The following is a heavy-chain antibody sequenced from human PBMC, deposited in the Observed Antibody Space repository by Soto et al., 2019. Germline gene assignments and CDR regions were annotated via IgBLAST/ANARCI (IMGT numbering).Heavy chain of an antibody. J-gene: IGHJ4*02. D-gene: IGHD4-17*01. V-gene: IGHV4-59*08. CDR1: GGSISSYY. CDR2: IYYSGST. Sequence: QVQLQESGPGLVKPSETLSLTCTVSGGSISSYYWSWIRPHPGKGLEWIGYIYYSGSTTYNPSLTSRVTISVDTSKNQFSLKLSSVTAADTAVYYCARLKNGDYDGFDYWGQGTLVTVSS. CDR3: ARLKNGDYDGFDY.